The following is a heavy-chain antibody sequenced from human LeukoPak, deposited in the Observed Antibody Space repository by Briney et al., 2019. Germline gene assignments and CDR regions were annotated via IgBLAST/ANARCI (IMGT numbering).Heavy chain of an antibody. V-gene: IGHV1-69*13. J-gene: IGHJ4*02. Sequence: SVKVSCKASGGTFSSYAISWVRQAPGQGLEWMGGIIPIFGTANYAQKFQGRVTITADESTSTAYMELSSLRSEDTAVYYCARALEMATLGGYFDYWGQGTLVTVSS. CDR2: IIPIFGTA. CDR1: GGTFSSYA. CDR3: ARALEMATLGGYFDY. D-gene: IGHD5-24*01.